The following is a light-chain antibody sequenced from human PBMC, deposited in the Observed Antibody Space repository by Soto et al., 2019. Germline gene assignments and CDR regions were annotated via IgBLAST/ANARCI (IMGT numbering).Light chain of an antibody. CDR1: QIVSGKY. V-gene: IGKV3-20*01. Sequence: EIVLTQSPATLSLSPGEIATLSFSASQIVSGKYLAWYHQRPGQAPRVLIHSASSRATGIPDRFTGSGSGTDFTLTITRLEPEDFGVYYCQQYSSLPRTFGQGTKVDIK. CDR3: QQYSSLPRT. J-gene: IGKJ1*01. CDR2: SAS.